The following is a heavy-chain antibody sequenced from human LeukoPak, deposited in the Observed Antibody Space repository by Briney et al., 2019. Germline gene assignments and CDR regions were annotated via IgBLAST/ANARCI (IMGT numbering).Heavy chain of an antibody. Sequence: GGSLRLSCAASGFTFSSYAMSWVRQAPGKGLEWVSAISGSGGSTYYADSVKGRFTISRDNSKNTLYLQMNSLRAEDTAVYYCAKGRKRITMIVVVITPLGAFDIWGQGTMVTVSS. CDR3: AKGRKRITMIVVVITPLGAFDI. V-gene: IGHV3-23*01. J-gene: IGHJ3*02. CDR1: GFTFSSYA. CDR2: ISGSGGST. D-gene: IGHD3-22*01.